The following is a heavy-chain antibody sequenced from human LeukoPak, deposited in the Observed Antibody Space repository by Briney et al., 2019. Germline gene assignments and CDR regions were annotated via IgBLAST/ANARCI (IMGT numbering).Heavy chain of an antibody. CDR3: AKRPAAVRGVIPYVDY. J-gene: IGHJ4*02. Sequence: GGSLRLSCAASGFMFRSSSMGWVRQVPGKGLEWVSTISASAGNIYYADSVKGRFTISRDNSKNPLFLQMNSLRAEDTAIYYCAKRPAAVRGVIPYVDYWGQGTLVTVSS. CDR2: ISASAGNI. D-gene: IGHD3-10*02. V-gene: IGHV3-23*01. CDR1: GFMFRSSS.